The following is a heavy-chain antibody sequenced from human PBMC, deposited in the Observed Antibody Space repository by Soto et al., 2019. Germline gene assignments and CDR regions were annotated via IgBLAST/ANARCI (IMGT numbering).Heavy chain of an antibody. Sequence: SETLSLTCTVSGGSLSSYYWSWIRQPQGKGLEWIGYIYYSGSTYYNPSLKSRVTISVDTSKNQFSLKLSSVTAADTALYYCASRGYSYGFSLGMDVWGQGTTVTVSS. V-gene: IGHV4-59*12. CDR3: ASRGYSYGFSLGMDV. CDR1: GGSLSSYY. D-gene: IGHD5-18*01. CDR2: IYYSGST. J-gene: IGHJ6*02.